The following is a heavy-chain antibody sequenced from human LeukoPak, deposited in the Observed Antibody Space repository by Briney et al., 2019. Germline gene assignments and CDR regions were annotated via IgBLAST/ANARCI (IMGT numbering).Heavy chain of an antibody. J-gene: IGHJ4*02. CDR2: IIPIFGTA. V-gene: IGHV1-69*13. Sequence: SVKVSCKASGGTFSSYAISWVRQAPGQGLEWMGGIIPIFGTANYAQKFQGRVTITADESTSTAYMELSSLRSEDTAVYYCARELRLSSSWYYFDYWGQGTLVTVSS. CDR3: ARELRLSSSWYYFDY. CDR1: GGTFSSYA. D-gene: IGHD6-13*01.